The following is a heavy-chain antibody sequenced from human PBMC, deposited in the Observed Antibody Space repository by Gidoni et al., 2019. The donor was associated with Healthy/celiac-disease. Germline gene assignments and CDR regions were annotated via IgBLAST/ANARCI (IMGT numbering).Heavy chain of an antibody. CDR1: GYTCTSYG. Sequence: QVQLVQSGAEVKKPGASVKLSCQPSGYTCTSYGISWVRQAPGQGLEWMGWISAYNGNTNYAQKRQGRVTMTTVTSTSTAYMELRSLRSDDTAVYYCARERGYGSGSYYPDYWGQGTLVTVSS. D-gene: IGHD3-10*01. CDR3: ARERGYGSGSYYPDY. V-gene: IGHV1-18*01. CDR2: ISAYNGNT. J-gene: IGHJ4*02.